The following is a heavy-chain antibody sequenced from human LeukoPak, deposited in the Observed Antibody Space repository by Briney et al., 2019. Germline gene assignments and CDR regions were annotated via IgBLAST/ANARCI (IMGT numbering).Heavy chain of an antibody. CDR3: ARSPDIVVVPAHFDY. D-gene: IGHD2-2*01. V-gene: IGHV3-30-3*01. CDR1: GFTFSSYA. Sequence: PGRSLRLSCAASGFTFSSYAMHWVRQAPGKGLEWVAVISYDGSNKYYADSVKGRFTISRDNSKNTLYLQMNSLRAEDTAVYYCARSPDIVVVPAHFDYWGQEPWSPSPQ. J-gene: IGHJ4*01. CDR2: ISYDGSNK.